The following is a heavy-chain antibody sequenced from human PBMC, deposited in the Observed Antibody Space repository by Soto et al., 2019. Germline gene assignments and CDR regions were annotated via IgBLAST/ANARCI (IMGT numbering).Heavy chain of an antibody. J-gene: IGHJ4*02. CDR3: VKEVGPCCDWSYFFDY. CDR2: VSNNVSDT. Sequence: HPGGSLRLSCSASGFTFSDYTIHWVRQAPGRGLEFVSAVSNNVSDTYYADSVRGRFTISRDNSKNTLYLQMSNLTVEDTAVYYCVKEVGPCCDWSYFFDYWGQGTVVTVSS. D-gene: IGHD3-9*01. CDR1: GFTFSDYT. V-gene: IGHV3-64D*06.